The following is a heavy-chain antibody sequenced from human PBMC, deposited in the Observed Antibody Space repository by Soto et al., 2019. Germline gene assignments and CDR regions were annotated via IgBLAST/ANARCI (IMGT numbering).Heavy chain of an antibody. Sequence: GGSLRLSCAASGFTFSSYWMSWVRQAPGKGLEWVANIKQDGSEKYYVDSVKGRFTISRDNAKNSLYLQMNSLRAEDTAVYYCARDQGSYGPRYYGMDVWGQGTTVTVSS. CDR1: GFTFSSYW. V-gene: IGHV3-7*01. CDR2: IKQDGSEK. CDR3: ARDQGSYGPRYYGMDV. D-gene: IGHD5-18*01. J-gene: IGHJ6*02.